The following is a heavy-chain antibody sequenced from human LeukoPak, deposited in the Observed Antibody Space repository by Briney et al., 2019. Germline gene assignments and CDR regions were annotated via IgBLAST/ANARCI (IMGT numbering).Heavy chain of an antibody. D-gene: IGHD3-3*01. CDR1: GFTFSSYA. Sequence: GGSLRLSCAASGFTFSSYAMSWVRQAPGKGLGWVSAISGSGGSTYYADSVKGRFTISRDNSKNTLYLQMNSLRAEDTAVYYCAKGSRITIFGVVAHHYYYYYGMDVWGEGTTVTVSS. J-gene: IGHJ6*04. CDR3: AKGSRITIFGVVAHHYYYYYGMDV. CDR2: ISGSGGST. V-gene: IGHV3-23*01.